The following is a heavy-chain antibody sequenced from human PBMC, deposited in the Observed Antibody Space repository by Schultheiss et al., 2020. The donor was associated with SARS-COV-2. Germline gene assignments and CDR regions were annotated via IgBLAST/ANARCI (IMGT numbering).Heavy chain of an antibody. CDR1: GFTFSDYY. V-gene: IGHV3-11*01. CDR2: ISSSGSTI. CDR3: ARDPRVVPAATNHYYYYYMDV. Sequence: GGSLRLSCAASGFTFSDYYMSWIRQAPGKGLEWVSYISSSGSTIYYADSVKGRFTISRDNAKNSLYLQMNSLRAEDTAVYYCARDPRVVPAATNHYYYYYMDVWGKGTTVTVS. D-gene: IGHD2-2*01. J-gene: IGHJ6*03.